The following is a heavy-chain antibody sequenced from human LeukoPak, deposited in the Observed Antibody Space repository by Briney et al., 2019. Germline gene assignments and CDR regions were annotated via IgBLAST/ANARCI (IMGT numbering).Heavy chain of an antibody. CDR2: IYTSGST. CDR1: GGSISSYY. D-gene: IGHD3-16*01. J-gene: IGHJ4*02. V-gene: IGHV4-4*07. Sequence: SETLSLTCTVSGGSISSYYWSWIRQPAGKGLEWIGRIYTSGSTAYNPSFKSRVTMSVDTSKNQFSLKLSSVTAADTAVYYCARDMITFGGPVDYWGQGTLVTVSS. CDR3: ARDMITFGGPVDY.